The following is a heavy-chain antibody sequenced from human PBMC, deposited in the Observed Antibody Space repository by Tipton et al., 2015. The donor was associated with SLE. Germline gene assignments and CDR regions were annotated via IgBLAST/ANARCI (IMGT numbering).Heavy chain of an antibody. Sequence: QLVQSGGGLVQPGGSLRLSCAASGFTFDDYAIHWVRQAPGKGLEWVAFIRYHGGNENYADSVKGRFTISRDISKKTLYLQMNSLRNEDTAVYYCAKALRDILPDYYKYYGMDVWGQGTTVTVSS. D-gene: IGHD3-9*01. CDR1: GFTFDDYA. CDR2: IRYHGGNE. V-gene: IGHV3-30*02. CDR3: AKALRDILPDYYKYYGMDV. J-gene: IGHJ6*02.